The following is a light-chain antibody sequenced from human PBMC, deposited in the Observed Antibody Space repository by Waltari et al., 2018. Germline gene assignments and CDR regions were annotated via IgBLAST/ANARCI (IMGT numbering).Light chain of an antibody. CDR1: SSDVGGYNY. V-gene: IGLV2-14*03. CDR2: DVS. J-gene: IGLJ3*02. CDR3: STYTSTNTWV. Sequence: QSALTQPASVSGSPGQSITIPCTGTSSDVGGYNYFSWYQQHPGKAPKVMIYDVSNRPSGVSNRFSGSKSGNTASLTISGLQAEDEADYYCSTYTSTNTWVFGGGTRLTVL.